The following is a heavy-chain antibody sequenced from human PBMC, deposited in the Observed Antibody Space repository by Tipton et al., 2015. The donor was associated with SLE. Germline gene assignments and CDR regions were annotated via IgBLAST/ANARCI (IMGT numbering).Heavy chain of an antibody. CDR3: ARGEPYSSFTG. CDR2: VYHTGST. Sequence: TLSLTCTVSGGSINSVGHSWSWIRRPPGKGLELVGYVYHTGSTYYNPTLMSRVSISVDRSKNQFSLRLSSVTAADTAAYYCARGEPYSSFTGWGQGTLVTVSS. CDR1: GGSINSVGHS. J-gene: IGHJ4*02. V-gene: IGHV4-30-2*01. D-gene: IGHD6-13*01.